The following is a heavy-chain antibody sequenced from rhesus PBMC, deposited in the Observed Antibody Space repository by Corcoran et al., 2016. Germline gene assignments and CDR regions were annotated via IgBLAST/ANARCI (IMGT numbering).Heavy chain of an antibody. J-gene: IGHJ3*01. Sequence: QVQLQESGPGVVKPSETLSLTCAVSGGSISDSYRWCWFRQSPGKGLDGIGYSYGSSTSTTYNPSLKSRVTSSKDTSKNQFSLKLSSVTAADTAVYYCARVDYGSNYGYDAFDFWGQGLRVTVSS. V-gene: IGHV4S10*01. CDR1: GGSISDSYR. CDR2: SYGSSTST. D-gene: IGHD4-29*01. CDR3: ARVDYGSNYGYDAFDF.